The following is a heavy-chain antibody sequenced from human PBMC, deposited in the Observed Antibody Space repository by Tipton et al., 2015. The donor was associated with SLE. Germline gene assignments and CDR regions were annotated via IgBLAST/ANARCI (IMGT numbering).Heavy chain of an antibody. CDR3: ARCPFYYDSSGYYLDDAFDI. CDR1: GGSISSYY. D-gene: IGHD3-22*01. J-gene: IGHJ3*02. V-gene: IGHV4-59*01. Sequence: TLSHTCTVSGGSISSYYWSWIRQPPGKGLEWIGYIYYSGSTNYNPSLKSRVTISVDTSKNQFSLKLSSVTAADTAVYYCARCPFYYDSSGYYLDDAFDIWGQGTMVTVSS. CDR2: IYYSGST.